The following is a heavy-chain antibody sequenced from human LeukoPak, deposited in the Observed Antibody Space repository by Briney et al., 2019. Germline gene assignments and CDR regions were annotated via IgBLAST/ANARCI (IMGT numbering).Heavy chain of an antibody. CDR1: GGSISNYF. J-gene: IGHJ3*02. CDR2: IYYSEST. CDR3: ARVAEIGGPYDAFNI. Sequence: PSETLSLTCTVSGGSISNYFWSWIRQPPGKGLEWVGFIYYSESTTYHPSLKSRVTISIETSKNQFSLRLSSVTPADPAVYYCARVAEIGGPYDAFNIWGQGTMVSVSS. D-gene: IGHD3-22*01. V-gene: IGHV4-59*01.